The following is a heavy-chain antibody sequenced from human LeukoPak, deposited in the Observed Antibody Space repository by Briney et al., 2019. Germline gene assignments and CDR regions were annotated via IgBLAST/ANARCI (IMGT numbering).Heavy chain of an antibody. CDR1: GFTVSSNY. D-gene: IGHD2-2*01. CDR2: LYSGGDT. CDR3: ARDTSGYCSTSRCYGSWYFDL. V-gene: IGHV3-53*01. J-gene: IGHJ2*01. Sequence: GGSLRLSCAASGFTVSSNYINWVRQAPGKGLEWVSVLYSGGDTYYADSVKGRFTVSRDNSKDTLYLQMNSLGAEDTAVYYCARDTSGYCSTSRCYGSWYFDLWGRGTLVTVSS.